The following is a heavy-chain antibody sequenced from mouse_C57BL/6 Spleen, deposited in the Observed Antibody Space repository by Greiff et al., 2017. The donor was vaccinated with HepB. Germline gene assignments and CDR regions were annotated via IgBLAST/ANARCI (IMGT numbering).Heavy chain of an antibody. CDR1: GYTFTSYW. Sequence: QVHVKQPGAELVKPGASVKLSCKASGYTFTSYWMQWVKQRPGQSLEWIGEIDPSDSYTNYNQKFKGKATLTVDTSSSTAYMQLSSLTSEDSAVYYCAVYGNYEVDYWGQGTTLTVSS. CDR2: IDPSDSYT. D-gene: IGHD2-10*02. CDR3: AVYGNYEVDY. V-gene: IGHV1-50*01. J-gene: IGHJ2*01.